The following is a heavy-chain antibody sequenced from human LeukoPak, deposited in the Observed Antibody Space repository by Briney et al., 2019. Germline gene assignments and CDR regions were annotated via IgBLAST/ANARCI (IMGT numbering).Heavy chain of an antibody. J-gene: IGHJ4*02. V-gene: IGHV1-46*01. CDR2: INSSGGST. Sequence: ASVKVSCKASGYTFTSYYMHWVRQAPGQGLEWMGIINSSGGSTSYAQKFQGRVTMTRDTSTSTVYMELSSLRSEDTAVYYCARHSGSYSRRGFIDYWGQGTLVTVSS. D-gene: IGHD1-26*01. CDR3: ARHSGSYSRRGFIDY. CDR1: GYTFTSYY.